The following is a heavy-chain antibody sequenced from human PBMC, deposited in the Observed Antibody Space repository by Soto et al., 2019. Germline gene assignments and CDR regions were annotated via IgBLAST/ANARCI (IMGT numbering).Heavy chain of an antibody. Sequence: GGSLRLSCAASGFTFSSYSMNWVRQAPGKGLEWVSYISSSSSTIYYADSVKGRFTISRDNAKNSLYLQMNSLRDEDTAVYYCARELPTLGATYYYYYGMDVWGQGTTVTVSS. J-gene: IGHJ6*02. CDR1: GFTFSSYS. D-gene: IGHD1-26*01. CDR3: ARELPTLGATYYYYYGMDV. V-gene: IGHV3-48*02. CDR2: ISSSSSTI.